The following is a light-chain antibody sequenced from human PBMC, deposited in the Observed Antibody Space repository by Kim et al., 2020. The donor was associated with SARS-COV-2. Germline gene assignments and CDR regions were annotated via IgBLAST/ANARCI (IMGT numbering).Light chain of an antibody. Sequence: PASISCKSSQSLVGSDGNPSFDWFQQRPGQSPRRLIYKVSSRGSGVPDRFSGSGSGTDFTLKISRVEAEDVGVYYCMQGTHWPWTFGQGTKVDIK. J-gene: IGKJ1*01. V-gene: IGKV2-30*01. CDR1: QSLVGSDGNPS. CDR3: MQGTHWPWT. CDR2: KVS.